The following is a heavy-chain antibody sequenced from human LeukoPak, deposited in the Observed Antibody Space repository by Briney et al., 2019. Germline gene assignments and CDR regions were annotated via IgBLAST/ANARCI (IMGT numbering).Heavy chain of an antibody. CDR2: IYYSGTT. V-gene: IGHV4-39*01. CDR1: AGSISSRNYY. D-gene: IGHD2-2*01. J-gene: IGHJ5*01. CDR3: AGSLRYCSSTSCYLGWFDS. Sequence: SETLSLTCSVSAGSISSRNYYWGWIRQPPGKGLEWIGSIYYSGTTYYNPSLRSRVSMSVDTSKNQFCLKLSSVTAADTAVYYCAGSLRYCSSTSCYLGWFDSWGQGALVTVSS.